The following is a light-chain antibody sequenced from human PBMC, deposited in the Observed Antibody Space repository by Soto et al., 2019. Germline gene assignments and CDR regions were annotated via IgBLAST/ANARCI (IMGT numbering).Light chain of an antibody. CDR2: WAS. CDR1: QSVLYSSNNKNY. CDR3: QQYYNTPFT. V-gene: IGKV4-1*01. Sequence: DIVMTQSPDSLAVSLGERATINCKSSQSVLYSSNNKNYLAWYQQSPGQPPKLLIHWASTRESGVPDRFSGSGSGTDFTLTISSLQAEDVAVYYCQQYYNTPFTFGPGTKVHIK. J-gene: IGKJ3*01.